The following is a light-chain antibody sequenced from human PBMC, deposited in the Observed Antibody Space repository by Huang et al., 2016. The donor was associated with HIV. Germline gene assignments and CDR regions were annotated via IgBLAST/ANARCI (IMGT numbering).Light chain of an antibody. V-gene: IGKV3-11*01. CDR1: QNVTTY. J-gene: IGKJ2*01. CDR3: QQHTSWPT. Sequence: EVVLTQSPATLSLSAGETATLSCWASQNVTTYLAWYQQKAGQSPSRLIYDASNRATGIPARFSGSGSGTDFTLTINSLEPMDSAVYYCQQHTSWPTFGQGTNLEIK. CDR2: DAS.